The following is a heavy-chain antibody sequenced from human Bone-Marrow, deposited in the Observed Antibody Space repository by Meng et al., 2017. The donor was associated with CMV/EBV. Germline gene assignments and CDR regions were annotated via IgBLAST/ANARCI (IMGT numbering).Heavy chain of an antibody. D-gene: IGHD3-3*01. J-gene: IGHJ4*02. CDR3: ARVRVSERKWSSYYYFDY. CDR2: IIPIFGTA. V-gene: IGHV1-69*06. Sequence: TVSSYAISWGRQDPGQRLEWMGGIIPIFGTANYAQKFQGRVTITADKSTSTAYMELSSLRSEDTAVYYCARVRVSERKWSSYYYFDYWGQGTLVTVSS. CDR1: TVSSYA.